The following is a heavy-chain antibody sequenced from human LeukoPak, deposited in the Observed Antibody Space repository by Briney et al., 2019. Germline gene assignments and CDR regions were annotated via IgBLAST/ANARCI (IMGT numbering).Heavy chain of an antibody. CDR2: IWYDGSQK. V-gene: IGHV3-33*01. J-gene: IGHJ4*02. Sequence: GGSLRLSCAASGFTFSNYGMQWVRQAPGKGLEWLAVIWYDGSQKYYADSVKGRFTISREDSKNTLYLQMNSLRVEDTAMYYCARDYCSTTTCLDYWGQGTLVTVSP. CDR1: GFTFSNYG. D-gene: IGHD2-2*01. CDR3: ARDYCSTTTCLDY.